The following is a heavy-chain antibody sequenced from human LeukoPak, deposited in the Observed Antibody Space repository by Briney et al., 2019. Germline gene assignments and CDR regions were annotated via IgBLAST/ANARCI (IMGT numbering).Heavy chain of an antibody. CDR3: ARAAVVVPAAYLDY. D-gene: IGHD2-2*01. V-gene: IGHV1-3*01. Sequence: RASVKVSCKASGYTFTSYAMHWVRQAPGQRLEWMGWINAGNGNTKYSQKFQGRVTITRDTSASTAYMELSSLRPEDTAVYYCARAAVVVPAAYLDYWGQGTLVTVSS. J-gene: IGHJ4*02. CDR2: INAGNGNT. CDR1: GYTFTSYA.